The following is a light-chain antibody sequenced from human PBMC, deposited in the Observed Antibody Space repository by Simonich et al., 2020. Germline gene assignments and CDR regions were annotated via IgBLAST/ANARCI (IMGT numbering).Light chain of an antibody. CDR1: QSVLYSSNNKNY. J-gene: IGKJ1*01. V-gene: IGKV4-1*01. Sequence: DIVMTQSPDSLAVSLGERATLNCKSSQSVLYSSNNKNYSAWYQQKPGQPPKLLIYWAATRESGVPDRFIGSGSGTDFTLTISSLQAEDVAVYYCQQYYSTPPTFGQGTKVEIK. CDR3: QQYYSTPPT. CDR2: WAA.